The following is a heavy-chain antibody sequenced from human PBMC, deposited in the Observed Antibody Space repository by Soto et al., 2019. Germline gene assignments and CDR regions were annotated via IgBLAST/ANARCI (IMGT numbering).Heavy chain of an antibody. CDR3: AKDNYGSGEIGY. Sequence: EVQLVESGGGLVQPGRSLRLSCAASGFTFDDYAMHWVRQAPGKGLEWVSGISWYSGSIGYADSVKGRFTISRDNAKNSLYLQMNSLSAEDTALYYCAKDNYGSGEIGYWGQGTLVTVSS. CDR2: ISWYSGSI. J-gene: IGHJ4*02. D-gene: IGHD3-10*01. CDR1: GFTFDDYA. V-gene: IGHV3-9*01.